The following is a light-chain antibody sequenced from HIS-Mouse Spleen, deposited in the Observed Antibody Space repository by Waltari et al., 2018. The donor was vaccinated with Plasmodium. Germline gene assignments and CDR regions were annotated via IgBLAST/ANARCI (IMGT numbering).Light chain of an antibody. V-gene: IGKV1-6*01. CDR3: LQDYNYPYT. CDR1: QGIRND. Sequence: AIQMTQSPSSLSASLVDRFTITCRTSQGIRNDLGWYQQKPGKAPKPLISAASSLQSGVPSRFSGSGSGTDFTLTISSLQPEDFATYYCLQDYNYPYTFGQGTKLEIK. CDR2: AAS. J-gene: IGKJ2*01.